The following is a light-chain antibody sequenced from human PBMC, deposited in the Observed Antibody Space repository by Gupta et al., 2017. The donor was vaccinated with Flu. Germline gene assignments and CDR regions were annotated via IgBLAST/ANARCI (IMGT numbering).Light chain of an antibody. V-gene: IGKV3-20*01. CDR1: QSVSSRY. CDR2: GAS. Sequence: IASTQSRGPLSLSPWERATLSCRASQSVSSRYLAWYQQQPGQAPRLLIYGASSRATGIPDRWSGSGCGTEVTLTISRLEPEDVAVYYCQQYGSSPPYTFGQGTKLEIK. J-gene: IGKJ2*01. CDR3: QQYGSSPPYT.